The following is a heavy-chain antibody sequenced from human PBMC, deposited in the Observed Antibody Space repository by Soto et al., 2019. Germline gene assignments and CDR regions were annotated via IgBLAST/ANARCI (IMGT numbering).Heavy chain of an antibody. Sequence: QVQLVQSGAEVKKPGSSVKVSCKASGGTFSSYTISWVRQAPGQGLEWMGRIIPILGIANYAQKFQGRVTITADKSTSTAYMELSSLRSEDTAMYYCARDYYGSGSYSYWGQGTLVTVSS. CDR2: IIPILGIA. J-gene: IGHJ4*02. CDR3: ARDYYGSGSYSY. CDR1: GGTFSSYT. V-gene: IGHV1-69*08. D-gene: IGHD3-10*01.